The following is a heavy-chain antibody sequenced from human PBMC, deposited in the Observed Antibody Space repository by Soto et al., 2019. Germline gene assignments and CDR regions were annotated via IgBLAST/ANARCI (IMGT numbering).Heavy chain of an antibody. J-gene: IGHJ6*02. CDR1: GFTFSSYA. CDR2: FSGSGGST. CDR3: VKGVSSGWDYYSYGMDV. V-gene: IGHV3-23*01. Sequence: EVQLLESGGGLVQPGGSLRLSCAASGFTFSSYAMSWVRQAPGKGLEWVSAFSGSGGSTYYADSVKGRFTISRDNSKNTLYLQMNSLRAEDTAVYYCVKGVSSGWDYYSYGMDVWGQGTTVTVSS. D-gene: IGHD6-19*01.